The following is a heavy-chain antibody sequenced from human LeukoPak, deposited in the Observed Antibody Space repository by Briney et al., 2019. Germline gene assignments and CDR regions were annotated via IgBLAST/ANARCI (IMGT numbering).Heavy chain of an antibody. D-gene: IGHD4-11*01. J-gene: IGHJ6*02. CDR2: IYYSGST. Sequence: SETLSLTCTDSGGSISSYYWSWIRQPPGKGLEWIGYIYYSGSTNYNPSLKSRVTISVDTSKNQFSLKLSSVTAADTAVYYCARVNYVDYYYGMDVWGQGTTVTVSS. CDR3: ARVNYVDYYYGMDV. V-gene: IGHV4-59*01. CDR1: GGSISSYY.